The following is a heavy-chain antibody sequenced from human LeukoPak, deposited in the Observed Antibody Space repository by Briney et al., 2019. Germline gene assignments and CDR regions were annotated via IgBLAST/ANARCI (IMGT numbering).Heavy chain of an antibody. CDR2: INGDGSST. CDR3: ARVSDYSNYFDY. Sequence: GGSLRLSCAASGFTVRSYWMYWVRQAPGKGLVWVSLINGDGSSTTYADSVEGRFTISSDSAKNTLYLQMNSLRAEDTAVYYCARVSDYSNYFDYWGQGTLVTVSS. V-gene: IGHV3-74*01. CDR1: GFTVRSYW. J-gene: IGHJ4*02. D-gene: IGHD4-11*01.